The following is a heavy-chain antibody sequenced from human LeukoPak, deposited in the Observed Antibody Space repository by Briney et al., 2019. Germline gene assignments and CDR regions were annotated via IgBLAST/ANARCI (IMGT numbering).Heavy chain of an antibody. J-gene: IGHJ6*02. CDR1: GYTFTSYG. V-gene: IGHV1-18*01. Sequence: GASVKVSCKASGYTFTSYGISWVRQAPGQGLEWMGWISAYNGNTNYAQKLQGRVTMTTDTSTSTAYMELRSLRSEDTAVYYCARSSQMVRGVSYYYYGLDLWGQGTTVTVSS. CDR3: ARSSQMVRGVSYYYYGLDL. CDR2: ISAYNGNT. D-gene: IGHD3-10*01.